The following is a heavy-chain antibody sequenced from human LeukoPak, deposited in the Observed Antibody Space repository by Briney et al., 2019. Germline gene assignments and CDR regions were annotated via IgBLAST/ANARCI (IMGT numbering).Heavy chain of an antibody. CDR1: GFTFSSYW. Sequence: GGSLRLSCAASGFTFSSYWMSWVRQAPGKGLEWVANIKEDGSERHYVDSIKGRFTISRDNAKNSLFLQMSSLRDEDTAVYFCARDSAKGESAGMIGASDYWGQGTLVTVSS. V-gene: IGHV3-7*01. CDR2: IKEDGSER. CDR3: ARDSAKGESAGMIGASDY. J-gene: IGHJ4*02. D-gene: IGHD1-26*01.